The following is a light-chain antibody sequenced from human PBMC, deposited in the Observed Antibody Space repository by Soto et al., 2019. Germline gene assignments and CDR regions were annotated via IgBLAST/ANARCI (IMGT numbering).Light chain of an antibody. J-gene: IGKJ1*01. CDR3: QQCNNWPRT. CDR2: GAS. CDR1: QSVSSN. Sequence: EIVMTQSPATLSVSPGERATLSCRASQSVSSNLAWYQQKPGQAPRLLIYGASTRATGIPARFSGSGSGTEFTLTITSLQSADSASYYCQQCNNWPRTVGQGTKVEIK. V-gene: IGKV3-15*01.